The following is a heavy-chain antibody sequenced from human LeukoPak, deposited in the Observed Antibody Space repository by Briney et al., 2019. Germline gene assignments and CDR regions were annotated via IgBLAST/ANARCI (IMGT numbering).Heavy chain of an antibody. D-gene: IGHD3-22*01. CDR1: GFNFSSYS. CDR2: ISGTSTNI. V-gene: IGHV3-48*04. Sequence: GGSLRLSCVVSGFNFSSYSMNWVRQAPGKGLEWVSYISGTSTNIYYADSVKGRFTISRDNATNALYLQLNSLRAEDTAVYYGARIGTTYYYDSSTRIWGQGTMVTVSS. CDR3: ARIGTTYYYDSSTRI. J-gene: IGHJ3*02.